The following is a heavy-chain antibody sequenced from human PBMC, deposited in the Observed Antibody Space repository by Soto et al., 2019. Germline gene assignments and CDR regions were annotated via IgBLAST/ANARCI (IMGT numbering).Heavy chain of an antibody. D-gene: IGHD7-27*01. V-gene: IGHV3-7*03. J-gene: IGHJ4*02. CDR2: IDRDGSDQ. CDR3: VRGPLTPGLDN. Sequence: GGSLRLSSAASGFTFTRYWMNWVRQAPGKGLELVANIDRDGSDQNYVDSVKGRFTISRDNAKNSLYLQINSLRVEDTAVYYCVRGPLTPGLDNWGQGSRVTVSS. CDR1: GFTFTRYW.